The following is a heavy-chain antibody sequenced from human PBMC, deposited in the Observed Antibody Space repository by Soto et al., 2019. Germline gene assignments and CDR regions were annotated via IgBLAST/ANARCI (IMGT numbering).Heavy chain of an antibody. Sequence: GGSLRLSCAASGFTFSTYWMHWVRQAPGKGLVWVSRIKSDGSSTTYADSVKGRFTISRDNAKNTLYLQMNSLRVEDTTWHDCARADWCDPWGQGSMVTVSS. CDR1: GFTFSTYW. CDR3: ARADWCDP. V-gene: IGHV3-74*01. D-gene: IGHD6-13*01. J-gene: IGHJ5*02. CDR2: IKSDGSST.